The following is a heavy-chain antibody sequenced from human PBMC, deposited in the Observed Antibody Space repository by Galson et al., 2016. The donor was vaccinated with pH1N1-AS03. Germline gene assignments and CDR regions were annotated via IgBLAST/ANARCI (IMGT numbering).Heavy chain of an antibody. CDR1: GFTFNEYA. Sequence: SLRLSCAASGFTFNEYAMHWVRQSPGKGLEWVSGISWNGFNTDYGDSVKGRFTISRDNARNSLFVQMDSLRPEDTALYFCAKAYSTYYYYMDVWGKGTTVTVSS. J-gene: IGHJ6*03. D-gene: IGHD2/OR15-2a*01. CDR2: ISWNGFNT. CDR3: AKAYSTYYYYMDV. V-gene: IGHV3-9*01.